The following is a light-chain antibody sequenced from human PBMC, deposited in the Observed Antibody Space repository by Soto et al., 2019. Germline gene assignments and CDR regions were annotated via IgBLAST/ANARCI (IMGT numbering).Light chain of an antibody. Sequence: EIVLTQSPGSLSLSPGQRATLSCRASQSVDTTFFAWYQKKPGQAPRLLIYGASKRATGIPDRFSGSGSGTDCTLIISRLEPEEFAGYYCQQYMSSVTFGQGTKVEIK. CDR1: QSVDTTF. CDR3: QQYMSSVT. V-gene: IGKV3-20*01. CDR2: GAS. J-gene: IGKJ1*01.